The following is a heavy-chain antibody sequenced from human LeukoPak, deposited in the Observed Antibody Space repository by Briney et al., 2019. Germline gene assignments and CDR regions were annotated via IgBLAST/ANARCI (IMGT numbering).Heavy chain of an antibody. V-gene: IGHV4-59*08. D-gene: IGHD5-24*01. J-gene: IGHJ4*02. Sequence: SETLSLTCTVSGGSISSYYWSWIRQPPGKGLEWIGYIYYSGSTNYNPSLKSRVTISVDASKNQFSLKLSSVTAADTAVYYCARGIRDGYNYWDYWGQGTLVTVSS. CDR2: IYYSGST. CDR1: GGSISSYY. CDR3: ARGIRDGYNYWDY.